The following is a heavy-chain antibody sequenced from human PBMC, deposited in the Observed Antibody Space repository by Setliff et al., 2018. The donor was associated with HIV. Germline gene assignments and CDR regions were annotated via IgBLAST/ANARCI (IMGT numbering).Heavy chain of an antibody. Sequence: ASVKVSCKASGYTFTGYYLHLVRQAPGQGLEWMGWINPNGGAAHYAQMFRDSVIMTRDTSISTVYIRLISLKSDDTAVYYCARISPTLDYWGQGTLVTVSS. V-gene: IGHV1-2*02. CDR1: GYTFTGYY. J-gene: IGHJ4*02. CDR3: ARISPTLDY. CDR2: INPNGGAA.